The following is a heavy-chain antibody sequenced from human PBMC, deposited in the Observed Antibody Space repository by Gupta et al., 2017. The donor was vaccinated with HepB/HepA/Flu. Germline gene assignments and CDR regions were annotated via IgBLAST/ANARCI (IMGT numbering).Heavy chain of an antibody. CDR2: IRGSGSST. Sequence: EVQLLESGGGLVQPGGSLRPSCAASGFTFSRHAMSWVRQAPGKGLEWVSAIRGSGSSTKYADSVKGRFTISRDNSKNTLYLQMSSLKAEDTAVYYCAKTEPIYDFWSGYYSTIDYWGQGTLVTVSS. CDR1: GFTFSRHA. CDR3: AKTEPIYDFWSGYYSTIDY. V-gene: IGHV3-23*01. D-gene: IGHD3-3*01. J-gene: IGHJ4*02.